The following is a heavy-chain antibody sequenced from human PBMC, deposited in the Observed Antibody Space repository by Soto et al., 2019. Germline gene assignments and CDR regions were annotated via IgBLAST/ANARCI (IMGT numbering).Heavy chain of an antibody. V-gene: IGHV3-21*01. J-gene: IGHJ3*02. CDR2: ISSSSSYI. CDR1: GITLSRYS. D-gene: IGHD3-3*01. Sequence: PGGALRLSCAASGITLSRYSNNWGRQAPGKGLEWVSSISSSSSYIYYADSVKGRFTISRDNAKNSLYLQMNSLRAEDTAVYYCARVEALGAFDIWGQGTMVTVSS. CDR3: ARVEALGAFDI.